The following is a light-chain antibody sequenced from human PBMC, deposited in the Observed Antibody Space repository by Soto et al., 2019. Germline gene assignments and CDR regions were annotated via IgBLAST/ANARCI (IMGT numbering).Light chain of an antibody. J-gene: IGKJ4*01. CDR2: DAS. V-gene: IGKV3-11*01. Sequence: ETVLTQSPGTLSLSPGERATLSCRASQSVYNYLAWYQQKPGQAPRLLIFDASNRATGIPARFSGSGSETDFTLTISSLEPEDFAVYYCQQRSNWPPLTFGGGTKVEIK. CDR1: QSVYNY. CDR3: QQRSNWPPLT.